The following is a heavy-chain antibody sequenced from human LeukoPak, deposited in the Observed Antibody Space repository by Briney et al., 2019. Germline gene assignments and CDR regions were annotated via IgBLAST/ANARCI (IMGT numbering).Heavy chain of an antibody. V-gene: IGHV3-11*01. Sequence: PGGSLRLSCAASGFTVSNSYMSWIRQAPGKGLEWVSYISPGGSTIYYADSVKGRFTISRDNAKNSLYLQMNSLRAEDTALYYCARDGGSGSYYIDYWGRGTLVTVSS. CDR2: ISPGGSTI. D-gene: IGHD3-10*01. CDR3: ARDGGSGSYYIDY. CDR1: GFTVSNSY. J-gene: IGHJ4*02.